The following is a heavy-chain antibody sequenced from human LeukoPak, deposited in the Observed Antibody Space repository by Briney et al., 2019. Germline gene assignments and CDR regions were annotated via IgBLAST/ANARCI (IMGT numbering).Heavy chain of an antibody. CDR1: GGSISSSNYY. D-gene: IGHD3-10*01. CDR2: IYYSGKT. Sequence: PSETLSLTCTVSGGSISSSNYYWGWIRQPPGKGLEWIGTIYYSGKTYYNPSLKSRATISVDTSKNQFSLKLSSVTAADTAVYXXXXISXASQYGSGYSDNWGQGTLVTVSS. V-gene: IGHV4-39*01. CDR3: XXISXASQYGSGYSDN. J-gene: IGHJ4*02.